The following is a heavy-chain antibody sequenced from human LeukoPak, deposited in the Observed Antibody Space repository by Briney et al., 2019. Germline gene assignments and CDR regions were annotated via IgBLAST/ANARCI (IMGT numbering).Heavy chain of an antibody. Sequence: SETLSLTCTVSGGSISSYYWSWVRQSPGKGLEWIGYIYYDGRTKYNPSLKSRLTISVDTSKNQFSLKLSSVTAADTAVYYCARAGYSYGYGAFDIWGQGTMVTVSS. J-gene: IGHJ3*02. CDR3: ARAGYSYGYGAFDI. CDR2: IYYDGRT. CDR1: GGSISSYY. V-gene: IGHV4-59*12. D-gene: IGHD5-18*01.